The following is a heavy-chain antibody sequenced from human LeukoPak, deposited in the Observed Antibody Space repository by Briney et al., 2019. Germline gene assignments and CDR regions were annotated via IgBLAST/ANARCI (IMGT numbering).Heavy chain of an antibody. J-gene: IGHJ3*02. V-gene: IGHV1-2*04. D-gene: IGHD3-10*01. CDR3: ARGWFGDPLNAFDI. CDR1: GYTFTSYY. CDR2: INPNSGGT. Sequence: ASVKVSCKASGYTFTSYYMHWVRQAPGQGLEWMGWINPNSGGTNYAQKFQGWVTMTRDTSISTAYMELSRLRSDDTAVYYCARGWFGDPLNAFDIWGQGTMVTVSS.